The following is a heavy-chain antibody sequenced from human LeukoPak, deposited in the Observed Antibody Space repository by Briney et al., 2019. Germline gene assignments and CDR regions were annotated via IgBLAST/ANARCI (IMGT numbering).Heavy chain of an antibody. D-gene: IGHD3-10*01. CDR1: GFTFSSYG. CDR2: ISYDGSNK. CDR3: AKVWVGTDYGSGSRDQNDY. Sequence: GGSLRLSCAASGFTFSSYGMHWVRQAPGKGLEWVAVISYDGSNKYYADSVKGRFTISRDNSKNTLYLQMNSLRAEDTAVYYCAKVWVGTDYGSGSRDQNDYWGQGTLVTVSS. V-gene: IGHV3-30*18. J-gene: IGHJ4*02.